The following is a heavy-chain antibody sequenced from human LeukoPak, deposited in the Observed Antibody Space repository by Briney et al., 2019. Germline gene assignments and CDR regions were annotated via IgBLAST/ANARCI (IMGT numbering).Heavy chain of an antibody. D-gene: IGHD2-2*03. CDR1: GYTFTSYD. CDR3: ARVFLDIVVVPAAISSYYYYMDV. CDR2: MNPNSGNT. J-gene: IGHJ6*03. V-gene: IGHV1-8*01. Sequence: ASVKVSCKASGYTFTSYDINWVRQAPGQGLEWMGWMNPNSGNTGYALKFQGGVTMTRNTSISTAYMELSSLRSEDTAVYYCARVFLDIVVVPAAISSYYYYMDVWGKGTTVTVSS.